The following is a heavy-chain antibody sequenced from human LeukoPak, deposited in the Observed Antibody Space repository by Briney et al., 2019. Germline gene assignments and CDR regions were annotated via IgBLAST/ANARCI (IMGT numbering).Heavy chain of an antibody. V-gene: IGHV1-2*02. J-gene: IGHJ3*02. CDR3: AVYDSSGYSLVAFDI. Sequence: GSSVKVSCNSSGYTFTSYARNWVRHATGQGLEWRVWINPNSGGTNYAQKFQGRVTITRDTSISTAYMELSRLRSDDTAVYYCAVYDSSGYSLVAFDIWGQGTMVTVSS. CDR2: INPNSGGT. D-gene: IGHD3-22*01. CDR1: GYTFTSYA.